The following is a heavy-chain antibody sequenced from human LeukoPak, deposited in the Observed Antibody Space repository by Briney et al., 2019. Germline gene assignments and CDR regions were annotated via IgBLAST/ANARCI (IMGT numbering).Heavy chain of an antibody. Sequence: GGSLRLSCAASGFTFSSYWMSWVRQAPGKGLEWVANIKQDGSEKYYVDSVKGRFTISRDNAKNSLYLQMNSLRAEDTAVYYCAKDLSRGYCSSTSCYNWFDPWGQGTLVTVSS. J-gene: IGHJ5*02. CDR2: IKQDGSEK. CDR1: GFTFSSYW. CDR3: AKDLSRGYCSSTSCYNWFDP. D-gene: IGHD2-2*01. V-gene: IGHV3-7*01.